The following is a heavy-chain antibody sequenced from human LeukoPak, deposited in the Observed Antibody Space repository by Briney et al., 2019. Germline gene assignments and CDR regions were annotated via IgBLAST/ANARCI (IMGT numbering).Heavy chain of an antibody. CDR1: AGSISSYY. V-gene: IGHV4-59*01. CDR2: IYYSGST. CDR3: ARLRTDAFDI. D-gene: IGHD4-17*01. Sequence: SETLSLTCTVSAGSISSYYWSWIRQPPGKGLEWIGYIYYSGSTNYNPSLKSRVTISVDTSKNQFSLKLSSVTAADTAVYYCARLRTDAFDIWGQGTMVTVSS. J-gene: IGHJ3*02.